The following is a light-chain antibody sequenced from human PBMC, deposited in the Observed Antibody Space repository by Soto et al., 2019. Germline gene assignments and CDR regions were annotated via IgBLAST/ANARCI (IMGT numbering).Light chain of an antibody. CDR1: QSVSSN. J-gene: IGKJ5*01. V-gene: IGKV3-15*01. CDR3: QRYNNWPF. CDR2: GAS. Sequence: VMTQHTSTLSVPPVEIATLFFRASQSVSSNLAWYQQRPGQAPRLLIYGASTRATGIPARFSGSGSGTEFTLTVSSLQSEDFAVYYCQRYNNWPFFGQGTRLEIK.